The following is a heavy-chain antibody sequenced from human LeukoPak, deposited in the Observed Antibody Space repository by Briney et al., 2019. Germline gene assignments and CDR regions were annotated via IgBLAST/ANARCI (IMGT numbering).Heavy chain of an antibody. D-gene: IGHD2-15*01. V-gene: IGHV4-39*02. CDR1: GASISSSNYY. CDR3: ARNCSSSNCYSGAFDI. J-gene: IGHJ3*02. CDR2: IYYTGSP. Sequence: PSGTLSLTCTVSGASISSSNYYWGWIRQPPGKGLEWIGTIYYTGSPYYNPSLRGRVSMSVDKSKNHVSLNLNSVTAADTAVYYCARNCSSSNCYSGAFDIWGQGTTVTVSS.